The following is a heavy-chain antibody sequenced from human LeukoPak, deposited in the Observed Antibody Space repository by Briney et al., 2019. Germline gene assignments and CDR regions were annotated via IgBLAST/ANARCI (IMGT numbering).Heavy chain of an antibody. CDR3: ARDSAVLRYFDWLSIGLDMDV. CDR2: IYSGGST. Sequence: GGSLRLSCAASGFTVSSNYMSWVRQAPGKGLEWVSVIYSGGSTYYADSVKGRFTISRDNAKNSLYLQMNSLRAEDTAVYYCARDSAVLRYFDWLSIGLDMDVWGKGTTVTISS. J-gene: IGHJ6*04. V-gene: IGHV3-53*01. CDR1: GFTVSSNY. D-gene: IGHD3-9*01.